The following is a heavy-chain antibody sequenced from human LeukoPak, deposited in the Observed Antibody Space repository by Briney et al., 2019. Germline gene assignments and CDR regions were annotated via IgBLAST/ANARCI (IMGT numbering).Heavy chain of an antibody. D-gene: IGHD4-17*01. V-gene: IGHV4-39*01. J-gene: IGHJ4*02. CDR2: IYYSGST. Sequence: SETLSLTCTVSGGSISSSSYYWGWIRQPPGKGLEWIGSIYYSGSTYYNPSLKSRVTISVDTSKNQFSLKLSSVTAADTAVYYCARRGDPGNFDYWGQGTLVTLSS. CDR1: GGSISSSSYY. CDR3: ARRGDPGNFDY.